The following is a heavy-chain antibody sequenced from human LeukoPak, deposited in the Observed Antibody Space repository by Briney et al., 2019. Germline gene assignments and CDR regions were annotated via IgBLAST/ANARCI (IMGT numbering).Heavy chain of an antibody. CDR1: GYTLTELS. Sequence: ASVTVSCKVSGYTLTELSMHWVRQARGKGLERMGGFDPEDGETIYAQKFQGRVTMTEDTSTDTAYMELSSLRSEDTAVYYCATVGAAALPIDYWGQGTLVTVSS. D-gene: IGHD6-13*01. V-gene: IGHV1-24*01. J-gene: IGHJ4*02. CDR2: FDPEDGET. CDR3: ATVGAAALPIDY.